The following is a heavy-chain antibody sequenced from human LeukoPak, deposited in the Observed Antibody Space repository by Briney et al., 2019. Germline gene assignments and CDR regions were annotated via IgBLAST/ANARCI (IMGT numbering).Heavy chain of an antibody. CDR2: INQDGSEK. Sequence: PGGSLRLSCAASGFTFSNYWMGWVRQAPGKGLEWVANINQDGSEKNYVDSVKGRFTVSRDNAKNSLYLQMNSLRAEDTAVYYCARIPEWRNYLDYWGQGTLVTVSS. V-gene: IGHV3-7*01. D-gene: IGHD3-3*01. J-gene: IGHJ4*02. CDR1: GFTFSNYW. CDR3: ARIPEWRNYLDY.